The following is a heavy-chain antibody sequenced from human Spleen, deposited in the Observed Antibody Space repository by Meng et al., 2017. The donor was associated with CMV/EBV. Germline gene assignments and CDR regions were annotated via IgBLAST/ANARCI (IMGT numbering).Heavy chain of an antibody. V-gene: IGHV4-34*01. D-gene: IGHD3-16*01. CDR2: INHSGST. Sequence: ESLKISCAASGFTFSSYAMSWIRQPPGKGLEWIGEINHSGSTNYNPSLKSRVTISVDTSKNQFSLKLSSVTAADTAVYYCASRPGGGDGDYFDYWGQGTLVTVSS. J-gene: IGHJ4*02. CDR1: GFTFSSYA. CDR3: ASRPGGGDGDYFDY.